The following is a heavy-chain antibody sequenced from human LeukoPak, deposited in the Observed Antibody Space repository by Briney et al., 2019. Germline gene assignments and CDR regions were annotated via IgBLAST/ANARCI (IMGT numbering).Heavy chain of an antibody. J-gene: IGHJ4*02. CDR1: GFTFSIYS. D-gene: IGHD6-13*01. V-gene: IGHV3-21*01. CDR2: ISSSSSYI. Sequence: PGGSLRLSCAASGFTFSIYSMNWVRQAPGKGLEWVSSISSSSSYIYYADSVKGRFTISRDNAKNSLYLQMNSLRAEDTAVYYCTTDEAAAGSITDYWGQGTLVTVSS. CDR3: TTDEAAAGSITDY.